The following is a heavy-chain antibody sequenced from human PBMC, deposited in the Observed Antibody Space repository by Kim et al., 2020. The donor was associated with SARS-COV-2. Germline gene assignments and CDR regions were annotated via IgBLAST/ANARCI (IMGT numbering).Heavy chain of an antibody. CDR1: GFTFSSYA. CDR2: ISVSGGSI. D-gene: IGHD4-17*01. J-gene: IGHJ4*02. Sequence: GGSRLSCAASGFTFSSYAMNWVRQAPGKGLEWVSGISVSGGSIKYADSVKGRFTISRDNSKNTLFLQMDSLRDEDTALYYCAKGNGGNYGYYFDYWGQGTLVTVSS. V-gene: IGHV3-23*01. CDR3: AKGNGGNYGYYFDY.